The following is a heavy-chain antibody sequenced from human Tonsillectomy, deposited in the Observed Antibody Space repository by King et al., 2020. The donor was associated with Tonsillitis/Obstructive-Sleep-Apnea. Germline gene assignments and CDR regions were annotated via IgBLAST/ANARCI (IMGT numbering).Heavy chain of an antibody. J-gene: IGHJ5*02. CDR3: VLGYCSSTSCRAHNWFDP. Sequence: VQLVESGGGLVQPGGSLRLSCSASGFTFSSYAMHLVRQAPGKVLEYVSAISSNGGSTYYADSVKGRLTISRDKSKKTLDLQISSLRAEDMAVYYCVLGYCSSTSCRAHNWFDPWGQGTLVTVSS. V-gene: IGHV3-64D*06. CDR1: GFTFSSYA. D-gene: IGHD2-2*01. CDR2: ISSNGGST.